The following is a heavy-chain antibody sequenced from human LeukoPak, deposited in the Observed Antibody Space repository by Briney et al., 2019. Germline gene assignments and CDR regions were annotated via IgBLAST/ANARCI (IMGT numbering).Heavy chain of an antibody. CDR3: ASWAGNTQSDSWSGPFDY. CDR1: GLTLSNFK. CDR2: ISDSGRTT. V-gene: IGHV3-48*03. D-gene: IGHD3-3*01. Sequence: PGGSLRLSCAVSGLTLSNFKMNWVRQAPGKGLEWVSYISDSGRTTFYADSVKGRFTISRDNAKNSLYLQMSSLRVEDTAVYYCASWAGNTQSDSWSGPFDYWGQGTLVTVSS. J-gene: IGHJ4*02.